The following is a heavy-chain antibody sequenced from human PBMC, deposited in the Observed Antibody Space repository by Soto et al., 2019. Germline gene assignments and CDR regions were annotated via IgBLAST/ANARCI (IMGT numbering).Heavy chain of an antibody. J-gene: IGHJ5*02. CDR1: GGSISSSRSY. V-gene: IGHV4-39*01. CDR2: IFYSGST. D-gene: IGHD2-2*01. CDR3: ARQPTTAAIALWFDP. Sequence: QLQLQESGPGLVKASETLSLTCNVSGGSISSSRSYWAWIRQPPGKGLEWIANIFYSGSTYYNPPLATRVTVSVITSRTQSSLKLSSVTAADTAVYSCARQPTTAAIALWFDPWGQGTLVTVSS.